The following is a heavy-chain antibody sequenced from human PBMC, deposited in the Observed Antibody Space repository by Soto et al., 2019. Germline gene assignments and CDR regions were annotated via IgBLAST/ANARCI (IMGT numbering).Heavy chain of an antibody. CDR1: GFTFDDYT. D-gene: IGHD2-21*02. Sequence: GGSLRLSCAASGFTFDDYTMHWVRQAPGKGLEWVSLISWDGGSTYYADSVKGRFTISRDNSKNSLYLQMNSLRTEDTALYYCARGLLAYCGGDCYSGPDYWGQGTLVTVSS. J-gene: IGHJ4*02. CDR2: ISWDGGST. V-gene: IGHV3-43*01. CDR3: ARGLLAYCGGDCYSGPDY.